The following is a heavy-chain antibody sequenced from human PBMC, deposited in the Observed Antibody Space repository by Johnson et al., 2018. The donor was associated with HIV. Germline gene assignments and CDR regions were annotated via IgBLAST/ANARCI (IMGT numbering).Heavy chain of an antibody. CDR2: ISYDGSNK. Sequence: QVQLVESGGGVVQPGRSLRLSCAASGFTFSSYAMPWVRQAPGKGLVWVAVISYDGSNKYYADSVKGRFTISRDNSKNTLYLQMNSLRAEDTAVYYCARDRGYSYGEGAFDIWGQGTMVTVSS. J-gene: IGHJ3*02. CDR3: ARDRGYSYGEGAFDI. D-gene: IGHD5-18*01. CDR1: GFTFSSYA. V-gene: IGHV3-30-3*01.